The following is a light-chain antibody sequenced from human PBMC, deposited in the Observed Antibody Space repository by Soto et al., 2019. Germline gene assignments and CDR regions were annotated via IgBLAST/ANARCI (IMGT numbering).Light chain of an antibody. J-gene: IGLJ3*02. CDR2: EVS. CDR1: NSDIGGYNY. Sequence: QSALTQPASVSGSPGQSITISCTGTNSDIGGYNYVSWYQQHPGQAPKVIIYEVSNRPSGVSNRFSGSKSGNTASLTTSGLQAEVEGDYYCCSYTSGTTRVFGGGTKLTVL. V-gene: IGLV2-14*01. CDR3: CSYTSGTTRV.